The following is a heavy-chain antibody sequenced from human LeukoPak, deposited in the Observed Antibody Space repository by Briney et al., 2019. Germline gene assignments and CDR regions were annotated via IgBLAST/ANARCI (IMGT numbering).Heavy chain of an antibody. Sequence: PGRSLRLSCAASGFTFSAYGMHWVRQAPGKGLEWVAVISYDGSNKYYADSVKGRFTISRDNSKTTLYLQMNSLRAEDTAVYYCARADYGGPFDYWGQGTLVTVSS. CDR3: ARADYGGPFDY. CDR2: ISYDGSNK. V-gene: IGHV3-30*19. J-gene: IGHJ4*02. CDR1: GFTFSAYG. D-gene: IGHD4-23*01.